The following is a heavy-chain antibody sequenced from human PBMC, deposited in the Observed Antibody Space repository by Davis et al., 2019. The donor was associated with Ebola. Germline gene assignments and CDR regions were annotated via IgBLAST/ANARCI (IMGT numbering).Heavy chain of an antibody. Sequence: PSETLSLTCAVYGGSFSDYYWSWIRQPPGGGLEWLGEINHRGITKYNPSLESRVTISIDTSNNQFSLKMTYVTAADTAVYYCASPHQIRAKRCFDSWGQGTLVTVSS. CDR3: ASPHQIRAKRCFDS. D-gene: IGHD2-2*01. CDR1: GGSFSDYY. J-gene: IGHJ4*02. V-gene: IGHV4-34*01. CDR2: INHRGIT.